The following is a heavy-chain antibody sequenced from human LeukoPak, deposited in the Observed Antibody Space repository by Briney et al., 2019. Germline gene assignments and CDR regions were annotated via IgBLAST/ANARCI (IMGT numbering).Heavy chain of an antibody. CDR1: GGSVSNNSYY. CDR2: VFYIGNT. D-gene: IGHD6-13*01. CDR3: ARGSSSSWTFFDY. Sequence: PSETLSLTCTVSGGSVSNNSYYWSWIRQPPGKGLEWIGYVFYIGNTNYNPSLKSRVTMSVDTSKNHFSLKLSSVTAADTAVYYCARGSSSSWTFFDYWGQGTLVTVSS. J-gene: IGHJ4*02. V-gene: IGHV4-61*03.